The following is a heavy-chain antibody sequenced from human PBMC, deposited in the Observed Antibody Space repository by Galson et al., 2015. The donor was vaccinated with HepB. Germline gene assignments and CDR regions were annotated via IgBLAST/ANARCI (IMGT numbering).Heavy chain of an antibody. CDR1: GYTFTSYG. D-gene: IGHD2-8*01. CDR2: ISAYTGNT. V-gene: IGHV1-18*01. J-gene: IGHJ4*02. Sequence: SVKVSCKASGYTFTSYGFSWVRQAPGQGLEWMGWISAYTGNTNYAQKFQGRVTMTTDKSTRTAYMDPRSLRFDDTAVYYCARDLYSPDLTPLDYWGQGTLVTVFS. CDR3: ARDLYSPDLTPLDY.